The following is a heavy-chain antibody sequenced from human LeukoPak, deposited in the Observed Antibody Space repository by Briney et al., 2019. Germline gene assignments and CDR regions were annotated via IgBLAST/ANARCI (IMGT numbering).Heavy chain of an antibody. D-gene: IGHD4-17*01. J-gene: IGHJ4*02. CDR1: GGSISSSSYY. CDR3: ASYGDYSFDY. V-gene: IGHV4-39*01. Sequence: SETLSLTCTVSGGSISSSSYYWGWIRQPPGKGLEWIGSIYYSGSTYYNPSLKSRVTISVDTSKNQFSLKLSSVTAADTAVYYCASYGDYSFDYWGQGTLVTVSS. CDR2: IYYSGST.